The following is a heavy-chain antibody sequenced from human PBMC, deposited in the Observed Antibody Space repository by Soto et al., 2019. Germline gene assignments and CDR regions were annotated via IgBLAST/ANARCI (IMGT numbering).Heavy chain of an antibody. D-gene: IGHD1-1*01. CDR2: INPNSGGT. CDR1: GYTFSDYY. Sequence: ASVKVSCKASGYTFSDYYIHWVRQTPGQGLEWMGWINPNSGGTKYAPKLQGGVTMTRDTSITTAYMELSRLRSGDTAVYYCARDPATSNTEGVDFWGQGTLVTVSS. V-gene: IGHV1-2*02. CDR3: ARDPATSNTEGVDF. J-gene: IGHJ4*02.